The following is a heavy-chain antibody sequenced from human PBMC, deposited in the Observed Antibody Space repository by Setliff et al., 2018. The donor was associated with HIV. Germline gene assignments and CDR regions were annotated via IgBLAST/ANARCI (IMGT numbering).Heavy chain of an antibody. J-gene: IGHJ5*02. CDR1: GGSFSGYY. D-gene: IGHD2-15*01. CDR3: ARSVGYCSGGSCYPSSLWFDP. CDR2: INHSGGT. V-gene: IGHV4-34*01. Sequence: PSETLSLTCAVYGGSFSGYYWSWIRQPPGKGLEWIGEINHSGGTNYNPSLKSRVTISVDTSKNQFSLKLNSVTAADTAVYYCARSVGYCSGGSCYPSSLWFDPWGQGTLVTVSS.